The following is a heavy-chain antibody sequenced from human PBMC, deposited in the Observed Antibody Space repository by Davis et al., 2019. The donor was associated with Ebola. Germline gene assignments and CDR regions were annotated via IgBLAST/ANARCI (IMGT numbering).Heavy chain of an antibody. CDR3: ATCPQWLIQDWNFDL. D-gene: IGHD6-19*01. CDR2: IYPGDSDT. J-gene: IGHJ2*01. V-gene: IGHV5-51*01. Sequence: PGGSLRLSCKGSGYSFTSYWIAWVRQMPGKGLEWMGIIYPGDSDTRYSPSFQGQVTISADKSISTAYLQWSSLKASDTAMYYCATCPQWLIQDWNFDLWGRGTLVTVSS. CDR1: GYSFTSYW.